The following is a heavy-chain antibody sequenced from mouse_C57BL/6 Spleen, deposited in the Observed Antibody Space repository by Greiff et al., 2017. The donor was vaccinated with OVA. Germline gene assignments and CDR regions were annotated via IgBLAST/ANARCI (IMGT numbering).Heavy chain of an antibody. J-gene: IGHJ3*01. D-gene: IGHD2-4*01. V-gene: IGHV1-5*01. Sequence: VQLQQSGTVLARPGASVKMSCKTSGYTFTSYWMHWVKQRPGQGLEWIGAIYPGTSDRSYNQKFKGKAKLTAVTSASTAYMELSSLTNEDSAVYYCTGGSYDYETWFAYWGQGTLVTVSA. CDR2: IYPGTSDR. CDR3: TGGSYDYETWFAY. CDR1: GYTFTSYW.